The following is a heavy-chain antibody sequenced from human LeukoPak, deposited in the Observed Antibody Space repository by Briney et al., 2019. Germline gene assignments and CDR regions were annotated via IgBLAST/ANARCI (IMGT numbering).Heavy chain of an antibody. CDR3: ARGFHYDFWSGSYYFDY. D-gene: IGHD3-3*01. CDR1: GFTFSDHY. J-gene: IGHJ4*02. V-gene: IGHV3-72*01. Sequence: GGSLRLSCAASGFTFSDHYMDWVRQAPGKGLEWVGRITNKPKSYNTEYAASVKGRFTISRDDSKNSLYLQMNSLKTEDTAVYYCARGFHYDFWSGSYYFDYWGQGILVTVSS. CDR2: ITNKPKSYNT.